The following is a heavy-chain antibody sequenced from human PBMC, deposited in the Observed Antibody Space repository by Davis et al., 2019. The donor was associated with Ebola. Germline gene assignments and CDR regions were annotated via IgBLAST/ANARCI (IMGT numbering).Heavy chain of an antibody. J-gene: IGHJ6*02. D-gene: IGHD2-15*01. CDR1: GFTFSSNS. Sequence: GGSLRLSCAASGFTFSSNSMNWVRQAPGKGLEWVSFISSSSNYIYYADSVKGRFTISRDNAKNSLYLQMNSLRDEDTAVYYCARGSPWPYYYYGMDVWGQGTTVTVSS. V-gene: IGHV3-21*01. CDR2: ISSSSNYI. CDR3: ARGSPWPYYYYGMDV.